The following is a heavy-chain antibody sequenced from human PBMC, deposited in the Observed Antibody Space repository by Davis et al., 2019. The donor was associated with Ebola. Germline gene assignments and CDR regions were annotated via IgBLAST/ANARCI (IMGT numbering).Heavy chain of an antibody. J-gene: IGHJ4*02. CDR3: ARGAYTTGWYMDYFDY. V-gene: IGHV3-33*01. CDR2: IWYDGSNK. Sequence: GGSLRLSCAASGFTFSSYGMHWVRQAPGKGLEWVAVIWYDGSNKYYADSVKGRFTISRDNAQNSLYLQMNSLRAEDTALYYCARGAYTTGWYMDYFDYWGQGTLVTVSS. D-gene: IGHD6-19*01. CDR1: GFTFSSYG.